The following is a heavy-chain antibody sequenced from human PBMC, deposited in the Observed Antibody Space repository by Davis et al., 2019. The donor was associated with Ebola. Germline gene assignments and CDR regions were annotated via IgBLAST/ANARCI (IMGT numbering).Heavy chain of an antibody. Sequence: SETLSLTCAVYVGSFRGYYWSWVRQPPGKGLEWIGEIYHSGSTNYNPSLKSRVTISVDTSKNQFSLKLSSVTAADTAVYYCARQRSIAARYYYYYGMDVWGQGTTVTVSS. D-gene: IGHD6-6*01. CDR3: ARQRSIAARYYYYYGMDV. J-gene: IGHJ6*02. CDR2: IYHSGST. CDR1: VGSFRGYY. V-gene: IGHV4-34*01.